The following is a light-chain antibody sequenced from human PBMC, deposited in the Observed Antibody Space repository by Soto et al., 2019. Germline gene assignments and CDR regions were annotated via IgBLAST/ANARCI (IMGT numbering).Light chain of an antibody. V-gene: IGKV4-1*01. Sequence: DIVMTQSPDSLAVSLGERATINCKSSQSVLYSSNNKNYLAWYQQKPGQPPKLLIYWASTRKSGVPDRFSGSGSGTDFTLTISCLQAEDVAVYYCQQYFNTPQTFGQGTKLEIK. J-gene: IGKJ2*01. CDR1: QSVLYSSNNKNY. CDR3: QQYFNTPQT. CDR2: WAS.